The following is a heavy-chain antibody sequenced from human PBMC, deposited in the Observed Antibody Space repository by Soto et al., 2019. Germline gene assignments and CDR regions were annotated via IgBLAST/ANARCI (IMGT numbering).Heavy chain of an antibody. CDR3: ARTSEGYSYGLIFDY. CDR1: GGSISSYY. Sequence: SETLSLTCTVSGGSISSYYWSWIRQPPGKGLEWIGYIYYSGSTNYNPSLKSRVTISVDTSKNQFSLKLSSVTAADTAVYYCARTSEGYSYGLIFDYWGQGTLVTVSS. J-gene: IGHJ4*02. V-gene: IGHV4-59*08. CDR2: IYYSGST. D-gene: IGHD5-18*01.